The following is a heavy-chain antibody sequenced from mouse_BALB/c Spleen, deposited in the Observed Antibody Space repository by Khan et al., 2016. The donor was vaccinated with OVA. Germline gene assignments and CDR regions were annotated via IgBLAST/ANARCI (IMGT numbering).Heavy chain of an antibody. CDR3: VRELRLGGFAY. CDR1: GFSLTGYG. Sequence: QVQLKESGPGLVAPSQSLSITCTVSGFSLTGYGVNWVRQPPGKGLEWLGMLWGDGSTDYNSVLKSRLSISKDNSKSQVFLKMNSLQTDDTARYYCVRELRLGGFAYWGQGTLVTVSA. CDR2: LWGDGST. V-gene: IGHV2-6-7*01. J-gene: IGHJ3*01. D-gene: IGHD1-2*01.